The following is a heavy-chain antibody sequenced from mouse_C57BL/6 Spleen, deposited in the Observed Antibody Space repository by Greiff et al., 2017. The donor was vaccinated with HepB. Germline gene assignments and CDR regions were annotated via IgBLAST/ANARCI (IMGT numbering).Heavy chain of an antibody. CDR3: ARLLIFPFNYDYAMDY. D-gene: IGHD2-1*01. Sequence: QVQLQQPGAELVKPGASVKLSCKASGYTFTSYWMHWVKQRPGQGLEWIGMIHPNSGSTNYNEKFKSKATLTVDKSSSTAYMQLSSLTSEDSAVYYCARLLIFPFNYDYAMDYWGQGTSVTVSS. V-gene: IGHV1-64*01. J-gene: IGHJ4*01. CDR2: IHPNSGST. CDR1: GYTFTSYW.